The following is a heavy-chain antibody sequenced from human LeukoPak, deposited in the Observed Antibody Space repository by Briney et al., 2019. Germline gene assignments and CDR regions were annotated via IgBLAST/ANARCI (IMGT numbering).Heavy chain of an antibody. CDR1: GYSISSGFY. V-gene: IGHV4-38-2*01. Sequence: LSETLSLTCAVSGYSISSGFYWAWIRQPPGKGLEWIATIYHNGNRFYNPSLRSRVSISVDTSENVFSLNLSSVAAADTAVYYCARLFGSGSYKPPASTDYWGQGTLVTVSS. CDR3: ARLFGSGSYKPPASTDY. D-gene: IGHD1-26*01. J-gene: IGHJ4*02. CDR2: IYHNGNR.